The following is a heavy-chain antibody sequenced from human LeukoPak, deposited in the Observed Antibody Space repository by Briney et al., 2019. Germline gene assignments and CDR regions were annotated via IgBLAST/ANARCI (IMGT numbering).Heavy chain of an antibody. CDR2: IWSDESHK. J-gene: IGHJ3*02. D-gene: IGHD6-13*01. V-gene: IGHV3-33*06. Sequence: PGGSLRLSCAASGFTFSSYGMHWVRQAPGKGLEWVAVIWSDESHKYYADSVKGRFTISRDNSKNTLYLQMNSLRAEDTAVYYCAKEQEVSGVAAAGDDAFDIWGQGTMVTVSS. CDR1: GFTFSSYG. CDR3: AKEQEVSGVAAAGDDAFDI.